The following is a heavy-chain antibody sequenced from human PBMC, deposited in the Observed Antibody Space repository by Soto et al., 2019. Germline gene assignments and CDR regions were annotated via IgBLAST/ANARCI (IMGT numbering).Heavy chain of an antibody. Sequence: QVQLQESGPGLVKPSQTLSLTCTVSGGSISSGGYYWSWIRQHPGKGLEWIGYIYYSGSTYYNPSLKSRVTLSVDTSKNQLSLKLSSVTAADTAVYYCARVTNQEYGDYYYFDYRGQGTLVTVSS. CDR2: IYYSGST. CDR3: ARVTNQEYGDYYYFDY. CDR1: GGSISSGGYY. J-gene: IGHJ4*02. D-gene: IGHD4-17*01. V-gene: IGHV4-31*03.